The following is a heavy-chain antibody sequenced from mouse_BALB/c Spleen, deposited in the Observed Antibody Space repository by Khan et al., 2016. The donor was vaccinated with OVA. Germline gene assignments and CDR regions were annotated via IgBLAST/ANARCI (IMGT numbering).Heavy chain of an antibody. CDR2: IDPENGDT. V-gene: IGHV14-4*02. J-gene: IGHJ3*01. D-gene: IGHD1-1*01. Sequence: EVQLQESGAELVRSGASVKLSCTASGFNIKDYYMHWVKQRPEQGLEWIGWIDPENGDTEYAPKFQGKATMTADTSSNTAYLQLSSLTSEDTAVYYCNAFPYYYGRDWCAYWGQGTLVTVSA. CDR3: NAFPYYYGRDWCAY. CDR1: GFNIKDYY.